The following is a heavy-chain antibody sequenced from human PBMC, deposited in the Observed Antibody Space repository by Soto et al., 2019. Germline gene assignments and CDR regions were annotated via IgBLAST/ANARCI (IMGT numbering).Heavy chain of an antibody. J-gene: IGHJ6*03. D-gene: IGHD6-6*01. Sequence: SETLSLTCTVSGGSISSSTYYWVWIRQPPGKGLEWIGNIYYSGSTYYNPSLKSRVTISVDTSKNQFSLELSSVTAADTAVYYCARQGEQLGRLVYYYYYMDVWGKGTTVTVSS. V-gene: IGHV4-39*01. CDR3: ARQGEQLGRLVYYYYYMDV. CDR2: IYYSGST. CDR1: GGSISSSTYY.